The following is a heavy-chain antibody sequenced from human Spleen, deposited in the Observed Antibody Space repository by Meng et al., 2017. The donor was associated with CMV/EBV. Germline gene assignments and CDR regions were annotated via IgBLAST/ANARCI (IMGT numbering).Heavy chain of an antibody. D-gene: IGHD6-19*01. CDR3: ARGNIAGAGYYDSYALDV. CDR2: VIILLDIK. CDR1: GGTFTNLA. J-gene: IGHJ6*02. Sequence: SVKVSCKASGGTFTNLAISWVRQAPGQGLEWMGTVIILLDIKKYLQKLEGRVTISADKSTSTVHMELSGLRAEDTAVYYCARGNIAGAGYYDSYALDVWGQGTTVTVSS. V-gene: IGHV1-69*04.